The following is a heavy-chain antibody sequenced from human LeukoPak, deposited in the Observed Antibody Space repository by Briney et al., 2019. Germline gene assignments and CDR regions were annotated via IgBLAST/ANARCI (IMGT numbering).Heavy chain of an antibody. D-gene: IGHD4-17*01. J-gene: IGHJ5*02. Sequence: PGGSLRLSCAASGFTVSSNYMSWVRQAPGKGLEWVSVIYSGGSTYYADSVKGRFTISRDNSKNTLYLQMNSLRAEDTAVYYCARDVSHGDYAWFDPWGQGTLVTVSS. CDR1: GFTVSSNY. CDR3: ARDVSHGDYAWFDP. V-gene: IGHV3-66*01. CDR2: IYSGGST.